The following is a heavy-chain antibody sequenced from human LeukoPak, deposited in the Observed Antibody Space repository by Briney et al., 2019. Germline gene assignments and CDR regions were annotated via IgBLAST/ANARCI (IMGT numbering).Heavy chain of an antibody. CDR2: ISAYNGNT. CDR1: GYTFTSYG. J-gene: IGHJ4*02. CDR3: ASSHYYDSSGYSLNYFDY. Sequence: APVKVSCKASGYTFTSYGISWVRQAPGQGLEWMGWISAYNGNTNYAQKLQGRVTMTTDTSTSTAYMELRSLRSDDTAVYYCASSHYYDSSGYSLNYFDYWGQGTLVTVSS. V-gene: IGHV1-18*01. D-gene: IGHD3-22*01.